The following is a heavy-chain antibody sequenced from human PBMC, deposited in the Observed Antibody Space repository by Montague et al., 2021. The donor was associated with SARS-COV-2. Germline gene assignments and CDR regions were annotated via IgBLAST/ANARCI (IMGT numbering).Heavy chain of an antibody. V-gene: IGHV4-59*13. D-gene: IGHD1-20*01. CDR3: ARTEYNWNDWFDP. Sequence: SETLSLTCRVSGGSISSYYWSWVRQSPGKGLEWIGYIFHSGITDYNPSLKSRVTISVDMSKNQFSLQLNSVTAADSDVYYCARTEYNWNDWFDPWGQGTLVTVSS. CDR1: GGSISSYY. J-gene: IGHJ5*02. CDR2: IFHSGIT.